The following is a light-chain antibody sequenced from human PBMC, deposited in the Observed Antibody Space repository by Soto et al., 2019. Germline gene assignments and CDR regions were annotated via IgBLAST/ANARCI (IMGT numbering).Light chain of an antibody. Sequence: EIVLTQSPGTLSLSPGDRATLSCEASQSVNNNYLAWYQHKPGQAPRLLIYGASSRATGIPDRFSGSGSGTDFTLTIRRLEPEDFAVCYCQQYDTSLPYTFGGGTKV. CDR2: GAS. J-gene: IGKJ4*01. CDR1: QSVNNNY. CDR3: QQYDTSLPYT. V-gene: IGKV3-20*01.